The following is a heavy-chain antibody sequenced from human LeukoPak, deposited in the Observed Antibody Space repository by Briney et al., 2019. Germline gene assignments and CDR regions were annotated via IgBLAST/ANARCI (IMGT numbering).Heavy chain of an antibody. V-gene: IGHV3-48*01. CDR2: ISYDSAIK. CDR3: ARSSLLWFRELLSLNNMDV. Sequence: GGSLRLSCAASGFTLSTDSMNWVRQAPGKGLEWISYISYDSAIKYYADSVRGRFTISRDNAKNSLSLQMHSLRAEDTAVYYCARSSLLWFRELLSLNNMDVWGQGTSVTVSS. CDR1: GFTLSTDS. J-gene: IGHJ6*02. D-gene: IGHD3-10*01.